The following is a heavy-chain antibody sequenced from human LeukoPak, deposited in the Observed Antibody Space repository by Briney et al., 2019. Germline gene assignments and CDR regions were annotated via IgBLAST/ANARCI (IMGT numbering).Heavy chain of an antibody. CDR2: IIPIFGTA. CDR1: GGTFSSYA. V-gene: IGHV1-69*05. D-gene: IGHD6-6*01. CDR3: ARGYSSSSGYLRPFDY. J-gene: IGHJ4*02. Sequence: SVKVSYKASGGTFSSYAIRWVRQPPGQGLEWMGGIIPIFGTANYAQKFQGRVTITTDESTSTAYMELSSLRSEDTAVYYCARGYSSSSGYLRPFDYWGQGTLVTVSS.